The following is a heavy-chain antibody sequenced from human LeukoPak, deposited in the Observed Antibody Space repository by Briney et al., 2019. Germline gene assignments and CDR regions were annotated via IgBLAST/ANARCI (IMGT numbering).Heavy chain of an antibody. D-gene: IGHD1-26*01. CDR3: ARGLGDGSYYLYFDS. V-gene: IGHV4-34*01. Sequence: SETLSLTCAVYGGSFSGYYWSWIRQPPGKGLEWIGEINHSGTINYNPSLKSRVTISRDMSKNQFSLNLSSVNAADTAVYYCARGLGDGSYYLYFDSWGQGTLVTVSS. CDR1: GGSFSGYY. J-gene: IGHJ4*02. CDR2: INHSGTI.